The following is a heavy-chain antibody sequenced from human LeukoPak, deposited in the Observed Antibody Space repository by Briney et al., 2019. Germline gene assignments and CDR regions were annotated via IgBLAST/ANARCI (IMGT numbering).Heavy chain of an antibody. V-gene: IGHV1-18*01. CDR1: GYTFTSYG. J-gene: IGHJ6*02. D-gene: IGHD2-2*01. Sequence: GASVKVSCKASGYTFTSYGISWVRQAPGQGLEWMGWISAYNGNTNYAQKLQGRVTMTTDTSTSTAYMELRSLRSDDTAVYYCPRVPRAIPYYYYGMDVWGQGTTVTVSS. CDR2: ISAYNGNT. CDR3: PRVPRAIPYYYYGMDV.